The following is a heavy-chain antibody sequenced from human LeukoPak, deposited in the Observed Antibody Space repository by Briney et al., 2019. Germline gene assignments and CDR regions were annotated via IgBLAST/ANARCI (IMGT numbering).Heavy chain of an antibody. D-gene: IGHD3-10*01. CDR2: INTNSGGT. V-gene: IGHV1-2*02. Sequence: ASVKVSCKGAGYTFTGYYMHWVRHAPGQGLEWMWWINTNSGGTNYAQKFQGRVTMTRDTSISTAYMELSRLRSDDTAVYYCARLSASITMVAEWGQGTLVTVSS. CDR3: ARLSASITMVAE. J-gene: IGHJ4*02. CDR1: GYTFTGYY.